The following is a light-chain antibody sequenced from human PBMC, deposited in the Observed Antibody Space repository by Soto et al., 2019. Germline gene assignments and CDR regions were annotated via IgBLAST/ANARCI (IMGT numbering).Light chain of an antibody. CDR2: GAS. CDR3: QQYNNWPKT. Sequence: EIVMTQSPATLSVSPGERATLSCRASQSVSSNLAWYQQKPDQAPRLLIHGASTRATGISARFSGSGSGTEFTLTISSLQSEDFAVYYCQQYNNWPKTFGQGTKVDIK. CDR1: QSVSSN. J-gene: IGKJ1*01. V-gene: IGKV3-15*01.